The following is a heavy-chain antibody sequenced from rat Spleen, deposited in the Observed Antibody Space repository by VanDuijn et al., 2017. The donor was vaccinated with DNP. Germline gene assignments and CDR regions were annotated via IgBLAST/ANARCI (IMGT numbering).Heavy chain of an antibody. CDR2: IISTGGST. D-gene: IGHD1-11*01. V-gene: IGHV5-19*01. J-gene: IGHJ2*01. CDR3: ARLDYGFDY. CDR1: GFTFSSFG. Sequence: EVQVVESGGGLVQPERSLKLSCAASGFTFSSFGMHWIRQVPGKGLEWVASIISTGGSTYYPDFVKGRFTISRDNAKNTLYLQMNSLRSEDTATYYCARLDYGFDYWGQGVMVTVST.